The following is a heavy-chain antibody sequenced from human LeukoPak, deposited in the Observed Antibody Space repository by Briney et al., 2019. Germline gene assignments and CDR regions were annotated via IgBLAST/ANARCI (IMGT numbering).Heavy chain of an antibody. CDR1: GFIFRGYG. CDR2: IYSGGST. V-gene: IGHV3-66*02. J-gene: IGHJ4*02. Sequence: GGSLRLSCAASGFIFRGYGMAWVRQAPGRGLEWVSVIYSGGSTYYAAAVKGRSTISRDNSKNTLYHQMNSLRGEDTAVYYCARAEQLLLDYWGQGTLVTVSS. CDR3: ARAEQLLLDY. D-gene: IGHD6-6*01.